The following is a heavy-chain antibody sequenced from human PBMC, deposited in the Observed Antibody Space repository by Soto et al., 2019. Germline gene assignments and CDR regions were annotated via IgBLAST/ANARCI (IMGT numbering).Heavy chain of an antibody. D-gene: IGHD3-3*01. Sequence: HGGSLRLSCAASGFIFSDYAMSWVRQAPGKGLEWVSAISGSGGATYYSGSVKGRFTISRDNSKNTLYLQVNSLRAEDTALYYCAKSFAGVLRAFDIWGQGTMVTVSS. CDR3: AKSFAGVLRAFDI. CDR2: ISGSGGAT. J-gene: IGHJ3*02. V-gene: IGHV3-23*01. CDR1: GFIFSDYA.